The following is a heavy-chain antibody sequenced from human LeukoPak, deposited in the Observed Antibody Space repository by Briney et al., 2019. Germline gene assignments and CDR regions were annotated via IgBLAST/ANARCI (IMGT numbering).Heavy chain of an antibody. V-gene: IGHV3-21*01. CDR2: I. CDR3: ARGCSGGSCYSDYYYYYMDV. CDR1: GFTFSSYS. Sequence: GGSLRLSCAASGFTFSSYSMNWVRQAPGRGLEWVSSIYYADSVKGRFTISRDNAKNSLYLQMNSLRAEDTAVYYCARGCSGGSCYSDYYYYYMDVWGKGTTVTISS. D-gene: IGHD2-15*01. J-gene: IGHJ6*03.